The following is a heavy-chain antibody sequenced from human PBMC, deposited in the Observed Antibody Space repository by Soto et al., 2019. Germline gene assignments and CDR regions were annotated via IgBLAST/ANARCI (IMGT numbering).Heavy chain of an antibody. Sequence: QVQLQESGPGLVKPSETLSLTCTVSGGSVSSGSYYWSWIRQHPGKGLEWIGYIYYSGSTNYNPSLNSRGTISVDTSKNQFSLKMSSVTAADTAVYYGARGSGPNDAFDIWGQGTMVTVSS. CDR1: GGSVSSGSYY. V-gene: IGHV4-61*01. D-gene: IGHD2-15*01. J-gene: IGHJ3*02. CDR2: IYYSGST. CDR3: ARGSGPNDAFDI.